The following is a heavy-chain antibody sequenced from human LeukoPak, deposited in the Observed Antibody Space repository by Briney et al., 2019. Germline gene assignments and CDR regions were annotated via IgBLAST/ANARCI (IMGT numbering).Heavy chain of an antibody. V-gene: IGHV4-59*01. CDR3: ARVKAIRVRGIIISTYFDY. J-gene: IGHJ4*02. CDR2: IYYTGST. CDR1: GGSMSSYS. Sequence: PSETLSLTCTVSGGSMSSYSWSWIRQPPGKGLEWIGYIYYTGSTKYNPTNPSLKSRVTISVDTSKNQFSLKLSSVTAADTAVYYCARVKAIRVRGIIISTYFDYWGQGSLVTVSS. D-gene: IGHD3-10*01.